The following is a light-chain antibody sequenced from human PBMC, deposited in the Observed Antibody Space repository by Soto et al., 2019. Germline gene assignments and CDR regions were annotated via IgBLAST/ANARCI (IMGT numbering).Light chain of an antibody. Sequence: DIQMTQSPSTLSASVGERVTITCRARQNINDWLAWYQQKPGKAPKFLIYRASSLVSGVPSRFSGSGSGTEFIFTISSLQPDDFATYYCQQYSTYPAWTFGQGTKVEVK. V-gene: IGKV1-5*03. CDR1: QNINDW. CDR3: QQYSTYPAWT. CDR2: RAS. J-gene: IGKJ1*01.